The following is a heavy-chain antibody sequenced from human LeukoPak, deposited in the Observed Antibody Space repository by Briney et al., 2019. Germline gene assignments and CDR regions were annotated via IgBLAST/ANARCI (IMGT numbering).Heavy chain of an antibody. CDR3: AKLVGTVTTPTDY. CDR1: GFTFSNYA. Sequence: GGSLRLSCAASGFTFSNYAMTWVRQAPGKGLEWVSVISGSGSNTDYADSVKGRFTISRDNSKNTLSLQMNSLRAEDTAIYYCAKLVGTVTTPTDYWGQGTLVTVSS. J-gene: IGHJ4*02. V-gene: IGHV3-23*01. D-gene: IGHD1-1*01. CDR2: ISGSGSNT.